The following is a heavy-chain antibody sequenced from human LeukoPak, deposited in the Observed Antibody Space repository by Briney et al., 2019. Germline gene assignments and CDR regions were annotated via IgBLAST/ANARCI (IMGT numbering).Heavy chain of an antibody. CDR3: AKDRRAPPYFSSYYYYGMDV. J-gene: IGHJ6*02. Sequence: PGGSLRLSCAASGFTFSSYAMSWVRQAPGKGLEWVSAISGSGGSTYYADSVKGRFTISRDNSKNTLYLQMNSLRAEDTAVYYCAKDRRAPPYFSSYYYYGMDVWGQGTTVTVSS. V-gene: IGHV3-23*01. CDR2: ISGSGGST. D-gene: IGHD3-9*01. CDR1: GFTFSSYA.